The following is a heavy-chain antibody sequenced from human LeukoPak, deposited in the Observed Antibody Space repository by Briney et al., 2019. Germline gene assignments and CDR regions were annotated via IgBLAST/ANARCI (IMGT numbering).Heavy chain of an antibody. CDR2: IIPILGIA. D-gene: IGHD3-9*01. Sequence: SVKVSCKASGGTFSSYAISWVRQAPGQGLEWMGRIIPILGIANYAQKFQGRVTITADKSTSTAYMELSSLRSEDTAVYYCARKAYYDILTGSPADAFDIWGQGTMVTVSS. CDR3: ARKAYYDILTGSPADAFDI. J-gene: IGHJ3*02. V-gene: IGHV1-69*04. CDR1: GGTFSSYA.